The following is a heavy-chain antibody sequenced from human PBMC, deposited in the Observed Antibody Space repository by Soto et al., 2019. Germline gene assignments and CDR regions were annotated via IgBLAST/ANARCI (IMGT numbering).Heavy chain of an antibody. Sequence: EVQLLESGGGLVQPGGSLRLSCAASGFTFSSYAMSWVRQAPGKGLEWVSAIRGSGGSTYYADSVKGRFTIARDNSKNTLYRQMNSLRAEDTAVYYCAKVGSVAVAARTYFHLWGRGTLVTVSS. CDR2: IRGSGGST. CDR1: GFTFSSYA. J-gene: IGHJ2*01. V-gene: IGHV3-23*01. CDR3: AKVGSVAVAARTYFHL. D-gene: IGHD6-19*01.